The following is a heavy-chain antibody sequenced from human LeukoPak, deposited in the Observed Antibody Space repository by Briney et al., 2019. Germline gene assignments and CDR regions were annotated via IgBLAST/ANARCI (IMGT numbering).Heavy chain of an antibody. CDR1: GASFNTGDYY. CDR3: ARGAPPDS. J-gene: IGHJ4*02. V-gene: IGHV4-31*03. CDR2: IYNSGST. Sequence: SETLPLTCIVSGASFNTGDYYWNWIRQHPGKGLEWIGYIYNSGSTYYNPSLKSRVTISVDTSKNHFSLRLTSVTAADSAVYYCARGAPPDSWGQGTLVTVSS.